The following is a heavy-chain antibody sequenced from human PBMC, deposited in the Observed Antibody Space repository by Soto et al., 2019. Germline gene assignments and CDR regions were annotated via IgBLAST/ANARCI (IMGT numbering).Heavy chain of an antibody. CDR1: GGSISSSSYY. D-gene: IGHD3-10*01. Sequence: SETLSLTCTVSGGSISSSSYYWGWIRQPPGKGLEWIGSIYYSGSTYYNPSLKSRVTISVDTSKNQFSLKLSSVTAADTAVYYCARHFNFRRANALDIWGQGTMVTVSS. CDR2: IYYSGST. V-gene: IGHV4-39*01. CDR3: ARHFNFRRANALDI. J-gene: IGHJ3*02.